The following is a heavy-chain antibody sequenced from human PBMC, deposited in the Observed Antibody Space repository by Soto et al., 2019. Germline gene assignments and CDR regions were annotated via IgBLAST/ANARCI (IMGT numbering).Heavy chain of an antibody. CDR2: IKSDGSST. D-gene: IGHD2-21*02. CDR1: GFLFNTYW. V-gene: IGHV3-74*01. CDR3: AIGGGDYNYLDY. Sequence: EVQLVESGGGLVQPGGSLRLSCAASGFLFNTYWMFWVRQAPRKGLLWVARIKSDGSSTNYADSVKGRFTISRNNAKNTLYLQMSALRPEDTAVYYCAIGGGDYNYLDYWGQGILVTVSS. J-gene: IGHJ4*02.